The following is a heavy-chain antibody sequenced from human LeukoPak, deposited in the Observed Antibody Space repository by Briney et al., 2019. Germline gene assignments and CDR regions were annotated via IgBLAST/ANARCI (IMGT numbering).Heavy chain of an antibody. Sequence: ASVKVSCKASGYTFTSYGISWVREAPGQGLEWMGWISAYNGNTNYAQKLQGRVTMTTDTSTSTAYMELRSLRSDDTAVYYCARVEADYDSSGYYCDYWGQGTLVTVSS. CDR3: ARVEADYDSSGYYCDY. CDR2: ISAYNGNT. CDR1: GYTFTSYG. J-gene: IGHJ4*02. D-gene: IGHD3-22*01. V-gene: IGHV1-18*01.